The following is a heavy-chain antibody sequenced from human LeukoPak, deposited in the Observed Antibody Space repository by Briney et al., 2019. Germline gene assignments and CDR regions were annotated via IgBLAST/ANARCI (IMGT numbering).Heavy chain of an antibody. V-gene: IGHV1-18*01. J-gene: IGHJ4*02. D-gene: IGHD3-22*01. Sequence: ASVKVSCKASGYTFTSYGISWVRQAPGQGLEWVGWISVYNDATNYAQKLQGRLSLTTDPSTNTAYMELRSLGSDDTAIYYCARRTLDSSGYVFGHPTEPFYFDFWGQGTLVTVSS. CDR3: ARRTLDSSGYVFGHPTEPFYFDF. CDR1: GYTFTSYG. CDR2: ISVYNDAT.